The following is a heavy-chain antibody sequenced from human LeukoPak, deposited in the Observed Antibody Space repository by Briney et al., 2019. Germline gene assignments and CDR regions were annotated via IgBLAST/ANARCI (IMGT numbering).Heavy chain of an antibody. CDR1: GYTFTSYG. CDR3: ARDRIAAAGPLGY. Sequence: GASVKVSCKASGYTFTSYGISWVRQAPGQGLEWMGRIIPILGIANYAQKFQGRVTITADKSTCTAYMELSSLRSEDTAVYYCARDRIAAAGPLGYWGQGTLVTVSS. J-gene: IGHJ4*02. CDR2: IIPILGIA. D-gene: IGHD6-13*01. V-gene: IGHV1-69*04.